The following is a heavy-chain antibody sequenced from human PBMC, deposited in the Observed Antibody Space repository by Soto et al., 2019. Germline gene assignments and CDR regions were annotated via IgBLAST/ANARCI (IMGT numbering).Heavy chain of an antibody. CDR3: AKGISGTTRTKLDY. D-gene: IGHD1-20*01. Sequence: QTGGSLRLSCAASGFTFSSYAMSWVRQAPGKGLEWVSAISGSGGSTYYADSVKGRFTISRDNSKNTLYLQMNSLRAEDTAVYYCAKGISGTTRTKLDYWGQGTPVTVSS. CDR2: ISGSGGST. V-gene: IGHV3-23*01. J-gene: IGHJ4*02. CDR1: GFTFSSYA.